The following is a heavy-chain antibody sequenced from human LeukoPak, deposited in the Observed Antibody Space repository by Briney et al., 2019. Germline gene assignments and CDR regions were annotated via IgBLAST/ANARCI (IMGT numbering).Heavy chain of an antibody. CDR1: GYTLTSYG. CDR3: ARVLGPNYYYYMDV. V-gene: IGHV1-69*13. Sequence: SVKVSCKASGYTLTSYGISWVRQAPGQGLEWMGGIIPIFGTANYAQKFQGRVTITADESTSTAYMELSSLRSEDTAVYYCARVLGPNYYYYMDVWGKGTTVTISS. J-gene: IGHJ6*03. CDR2: IIPIFGTA.